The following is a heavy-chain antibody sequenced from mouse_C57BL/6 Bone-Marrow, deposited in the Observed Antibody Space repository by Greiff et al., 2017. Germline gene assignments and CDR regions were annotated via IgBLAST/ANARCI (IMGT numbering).Heavy chain of an antibody. CDR2: IYPRSGNT. CDR1: GYTFTSYG. CDR3: ARSGGWYFDV. Sequence: VMLVESGAELARPGASVKLSCKASGYTFTSYGISWVKQRTGQGLEWIGEIYPRSGNTYYNEKFKGKATLTADKSSSTAYMELRSLTSADSAVYFCARSGGWYFDVWGTGTTVTVSS. V-gene: IGHV1-81*01. J-gene: IGHJ1*03.